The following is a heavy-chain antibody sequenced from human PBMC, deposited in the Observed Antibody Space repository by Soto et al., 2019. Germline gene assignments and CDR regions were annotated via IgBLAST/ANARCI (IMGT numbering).Heavy chain of an antibody. CDR1: GGSISSYD. Sequence: SETLSLTCTVSGGSISSYDWSWFRQAPGKKLEWIGYMYSSGATNYNPSLKSRVTMSRDTSKNQFSLKLSSVTTADTAVYYCARDHSSGWVNWFDPWGQGTLVT. J-gene: IGHJ5*02. CDR2: MYSSGAT. D-gene: IGHD3-22*01. CDR3: ARDHSSGWVNWFDP. V-gene: IGHV4-59*01.